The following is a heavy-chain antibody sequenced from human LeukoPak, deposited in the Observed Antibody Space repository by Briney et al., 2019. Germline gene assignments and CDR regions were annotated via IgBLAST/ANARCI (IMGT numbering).Heavy chain of an antibody. CDR2: ISSSSTYI. Sequence: GGSLRLYCAASGFTFSSYGMIWVRQAPGKGLEWVSSISSSSTYIYYADSVKGRFTISRDNAKNSLYLQMNSLRVEDAAVYYCARDMEPRNWFDPWGQGTLVTVSS. J-gene: IGHJ5*02. V-gene: IGHV3-21*01. CDR1: GFTFSSYG. D-gene: IGHD1-26*01. CDR3: ARDMEPRNWFDP.